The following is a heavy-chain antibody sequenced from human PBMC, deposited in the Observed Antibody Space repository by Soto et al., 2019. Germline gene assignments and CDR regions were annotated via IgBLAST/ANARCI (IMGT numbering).Heavy chain of an antibody. V-gene: IGHV4-34*01. CDR1: GGSFSGYY. CDR3: ARGYISSSSVGWFDP. Sequence: SETLSLTCAVYGGSFSGYYWSWIRQPPGKGLEWIGEINHSGSTSYNPSLKSRVTISVDTSKNQFSLKLSSVTAADTAVYYCARGYISSSSVGWFDPWGQGTLVTVSS. D-gene: IGHD6-6*01. J-gene: IGHJ5*02. CDR2: INHSGST.